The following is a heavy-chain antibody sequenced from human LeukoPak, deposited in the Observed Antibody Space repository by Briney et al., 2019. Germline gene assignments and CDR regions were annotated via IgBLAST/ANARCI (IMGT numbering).Heavy chain of an antibody. CDR3: ASSGTRFDY. J-gene: IGHJ4*02. Sequence: SETLSLTCTVSGDSISSGTFYWGWIRQPPGKGLEWIGSIYYSGSTYYNPSLKSRVTISVDTSKNQFSLKLSSVTAADTAVYYCASSGTRFDYWGQGTLVTVSS. CDR2: IYYSGST. D-gene: IGHD6-13*01. V-gene: IGHV4-39*01. CDR1: GDSISSGTFY.